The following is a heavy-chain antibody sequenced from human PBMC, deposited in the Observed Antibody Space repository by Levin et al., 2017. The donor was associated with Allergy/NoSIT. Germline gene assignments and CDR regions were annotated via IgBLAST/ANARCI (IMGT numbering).Heavy chain of an antibody. CDR1: GFIFSDHY. J-gene: IGHJ4*02. D-gene: IGHD3-16*01. V-gene: IGHV3-72*01. Sequence: GGSLRLSCAASGFIFSDHYMDWVRQAPGKGLEWVGRSTHQARSFTAEYAASVKGRFTISRDDSVNSVYLQMNSLKTEDTAVYSCADLGRGYSGWGQGSLVTVSS. CDR3: ADLGRGYSG. CDR2: STHQARSFTA.